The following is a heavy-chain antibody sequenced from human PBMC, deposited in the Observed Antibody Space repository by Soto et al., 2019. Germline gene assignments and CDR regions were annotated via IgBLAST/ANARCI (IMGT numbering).Heavy chain of an antibody. CDR1: GGSISSYY. CDR3: ATSTHLPYYYYYMDV. CDR2: IYYSGST. V-gene: IGHV4-59*01. J-gene: IGHJ6*03. Sequence: SETLSLTCTVSGGSISSYYWSWIRQPPGKGLEWIGYIYYSGSTNYNPSLKSRVTISVDTSKNQFSLKLSSVTAADTAVYYCATSTHLPYYYYYMDVWGKGTTVTVSS.